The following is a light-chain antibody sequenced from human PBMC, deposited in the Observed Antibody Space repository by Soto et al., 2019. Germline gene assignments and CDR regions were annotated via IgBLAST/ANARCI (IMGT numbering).Light chain of an antibody. V-gene: IGKV1-9*01. J-gene: IGKJ5*01. CDR2: AAS. Sequence: IQVTQSRSSLSASVGDSVTITCRASQGISSYLAWYQQKPGKAPKLLIYAASTLQSGVPSRFSGSGSGTDFTLTISSLQPEDFATYFCQQHNSYPITFGQGTRLEIK. CDR3: QQHNSYPIT. CDR1: QGISSY.